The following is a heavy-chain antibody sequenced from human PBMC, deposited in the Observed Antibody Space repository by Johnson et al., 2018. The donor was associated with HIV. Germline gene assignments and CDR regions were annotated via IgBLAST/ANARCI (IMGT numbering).Heavy chain of an antibody. D-gene: IGHD5-18*01. V-gene: IGHV3-7*01. J-gene: IGHJ3*02. CDR1: GFTFSSFW. Sequence: VQVVESGGGLVQPGGSLRLSCAASGFTFSSFWMTWVRQARGKGLEWVANIKQDGSEKYYVDSVKGRFTISRDNAKNSLYLQMNSLRAEDTAVYYCARGEYTYGVHDVFDIWGQGTMATVSS. CDR2: IKQDGSEK. CDR3: ARGEYTYGVHDVFDI.